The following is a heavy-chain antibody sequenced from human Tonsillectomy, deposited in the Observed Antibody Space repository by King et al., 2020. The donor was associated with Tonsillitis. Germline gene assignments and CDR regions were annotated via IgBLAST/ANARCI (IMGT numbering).Heavy chain of an antibody. CDR1: GYTLTNYG. J-gene: IGHJ3*02. D-gene: IGHD3-10*01. V-gene: IGHV1-18*04. Sequence: QLVQSGAEVKKPGASVKVSCKASGYTLTNYGISWVRQAPGQGLEWMGWISDYNGNAKYAQNLQGRVTMTTDTSTSTAYMELRSLRSDDTAVYYCARDILRDMVRGVRNSLDIWGQGTMVTVSS. CDR3: ARDILRDMVRGVRNSLDI. CDR2: ISDYNGNA.